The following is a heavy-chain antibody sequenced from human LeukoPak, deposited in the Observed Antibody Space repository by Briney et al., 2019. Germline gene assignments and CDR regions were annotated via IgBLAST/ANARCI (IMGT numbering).Heavy chain of an antibody. CDR1: GGSISGSNW. V-gene: IGHV4-4*02. CDR2: IHHNWGT. Sequence: PSETLSLTCAVSGGSISGSNWWNWVRQTPEKGLEWIGEIHHNWGTKYNPSLKSRVTISVDTSKNQFSLKLSSVTAADTAVYYCARHYGPWGQGTLVTVSS. D-gene: IGHD3-16*01. J-gene: IGHJ5*02. CDR3: ARHYGP.